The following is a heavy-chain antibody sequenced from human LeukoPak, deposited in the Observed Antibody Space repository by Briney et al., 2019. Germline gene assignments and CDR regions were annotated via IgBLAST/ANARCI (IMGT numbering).Heavy chain of an antibody. J-gene: IGHJ4*02. V-gene: IGHV3-7*01. Sequence: GGSLRLSCAASGFTFNNYWMTWVRQAPGMGLEWVANIKQDGSEKYYVDSVKGRFTISRDNAKNSLYLQMNSLRAEETAVYYCASGVGYSSSWYYWGQGTLVTVSS. CDR1: GFTFNNYW. CDR3: ASGVGYSSSWYY. CDR2: IKQDGSEK. D-gene: IGHD6-13*01.